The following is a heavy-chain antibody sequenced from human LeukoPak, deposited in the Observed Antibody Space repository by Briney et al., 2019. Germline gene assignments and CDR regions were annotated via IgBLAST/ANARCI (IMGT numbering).Heavy chain of an antibody. D-gene: IGHD6-19*01. Sequence: PGGSLRLSCAASGFTFSSYWMHGVRQAPGKGLVWVSRINTDGSSTSYADSVKGRFTISRDNAKNTLYLQMNSLRAEDTAVYYCARDLSQQWLLYYYMDVLGKGITVTVSS. CDR1: GFTFSSYW. V-gene: IGHV3-74*01. CDR3: ARDLSQQWLLYYYMDV. CDR2: INTDGSST. J-gene: IGHJ6*03.